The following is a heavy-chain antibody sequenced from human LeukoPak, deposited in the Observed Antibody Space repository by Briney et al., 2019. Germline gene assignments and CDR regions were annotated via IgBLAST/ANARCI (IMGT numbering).Heavy chain of an antibody. Sequence: GGSLRLSCAASGFTFSNYSMYWVRQAPGKGLEWVSSISSSSSYIYYADSVKGRFTISRDNAKNSLYLQMNSLRAEDTAVYYCARGISQRTTHAFDIWGQGTMVTVSS. D-gene: IGHD2-21*01. J-gene: IGHJ3*02. CDR2: ISSSSSYI. V-gene: IGHV3-21*01. CDR1: GFTFSNYS. CDR3: ARGISQRTTHAFDI.